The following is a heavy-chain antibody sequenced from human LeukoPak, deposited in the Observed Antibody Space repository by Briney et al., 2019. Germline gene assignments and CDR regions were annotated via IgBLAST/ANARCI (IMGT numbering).Heavy chain of an antibody. V-gene: IGHV3-23*01. D-gene: IGHD6-19*01. CDR1: GLTFNKYA. CDR2: IGASGATT. J-gene: IGHJ4*02. CDR3: AKDLEAVAGTIVNDY. Sequence: GGSLRLSCAVSGLTFNKYAMNWVRQGPGKRLEWVSGIGASGATTYYADSVKGRFTISRDNSKNTLFLQLKSLRADVTGVYFCAKDLEAVAGTIVNDYWGQGTPVTVSS.